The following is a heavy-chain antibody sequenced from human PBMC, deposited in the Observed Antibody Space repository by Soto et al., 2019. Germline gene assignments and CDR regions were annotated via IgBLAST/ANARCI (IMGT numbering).Heavy chain of an antibody. J-gene: IGHJ4*02. V-gene: IGHV3-30*03. D-gene: IGHD4-17*01. Sequence: QVQLVESGGGVVQPGRSLRLSCAASGFTFSSYGMHWVRQAPGKGLEWVAVISYDGNNKYYADSVKGRFTISRDNFKNTLYLQMDSLRAEDTXXXXXXXXXLETTVTTPXXXGQGT. CDR2: ISYDGNNK. CDR3: XXXXLETTVTTPXX. CDR1: GFTFSSYG.